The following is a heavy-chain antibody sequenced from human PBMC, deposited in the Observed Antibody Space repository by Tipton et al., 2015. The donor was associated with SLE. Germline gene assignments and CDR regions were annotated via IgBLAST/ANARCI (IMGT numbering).Heavy chain of an antibody. J-gene: IGHJ5*02. CDR2: IYYSGYT. CDR3: ARDVGPYTSSWWNNWFDP. Sequence: TLSLTCTVSGDSISNYYWSWIRQPPRKGLEWIGYIYYSGYTNYNPSLKSRLTISLDTSKNKFSLKLSSVTAADTAVYYCARDVGPYTSSWWNNWFDPWGQGTLVTVSS. V-gene: IGHV4-59*01. CDR1: GDSISNYY. D-gene: IGHD6-13*01.